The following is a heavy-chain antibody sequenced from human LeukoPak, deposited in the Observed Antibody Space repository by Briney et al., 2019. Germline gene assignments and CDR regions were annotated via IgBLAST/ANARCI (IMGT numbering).Heavy chain of an antibody. D-gene: IGHD6-19*01. CDR2: IYYSGST. CDR1: GGSISSYY. J-gene: IGHJ6*03. Sequence: PSETLSLTCTVSGGSISSYYWSWIRQPPGKGLEWIGYIYYSGSTNYNPSLKSPVTISVDTSKNQFSLKLSSVTAADTAVYYCARERIAVAGTVRSSYYYYYMDVWGKGTTVTVSS. V-gene: IGHV4-59*01. CDR3: ARERIAVAGTVRSSYYYYYMDV.